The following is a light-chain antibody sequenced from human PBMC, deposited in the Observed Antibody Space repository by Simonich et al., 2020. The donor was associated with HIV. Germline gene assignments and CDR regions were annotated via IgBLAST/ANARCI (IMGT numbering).Light chain of an antibody. CDR2: VGTGGMWG. CDR3: GADHASGSILVSHWV. CDR1: RGYSNYK. Sequence: QPVLTQPPSASASLGASVTLTCTLSRGYSNYKVNWYQQSPGKGPQFVLRVGTGGMWGSKGDGIPDRLPVVGSGLKRYLTSKNLPGGEERDYHCGADHASGSILVSHWVFGGGTKLTVL. J-gene: IGLJ3*02. V-gene: IGLV9-49*03.